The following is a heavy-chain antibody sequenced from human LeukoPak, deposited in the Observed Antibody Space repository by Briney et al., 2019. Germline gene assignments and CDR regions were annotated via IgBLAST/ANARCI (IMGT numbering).Heavy chain of an antibody. CDR2: ISSSSYI. CDR3: ARGDWGSFDY. D-gene: IGHD7-27*01. J-gene: IGHJ4*02. Sequence: GGSLRLSCAASGFVFKNYWMSWVRQAPGKGLEWVSSISSSSYIYYADSVKGRFTISRDNAKNSLYLQMNSLRAEDTAVYYCARGDWGSFDYWGQGTLVTVSS. CDR1: GFVFKNYW. V-gene: IGHV3-21*01.